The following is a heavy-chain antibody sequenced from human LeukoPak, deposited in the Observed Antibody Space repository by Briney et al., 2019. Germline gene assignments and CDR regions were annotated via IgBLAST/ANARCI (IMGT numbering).Heavy chain of an antibody. D-gene: IGHD3-22*01. CDR1: GYSISSGYY. Sequence: SETLSLTCTVSGYSISSGYYWGWIRQPPGKGLEWIGSIYHSGSTYYNPSLKSRDTISVDTSKNQFSLKLSSVTAADTAVCYCAREGQVVVTTPAFDIWGQGTMVTVSS. V-gene: IGHV4-38-2*02. CDR3: AREGQVVVTTPAFDI. CDR2: IYHSGST. J-gene: IGHJ3*02.